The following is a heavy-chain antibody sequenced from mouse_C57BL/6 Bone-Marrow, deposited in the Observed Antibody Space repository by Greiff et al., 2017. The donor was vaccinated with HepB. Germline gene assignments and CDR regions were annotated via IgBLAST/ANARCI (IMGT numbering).Heavy chain of an antibody. V-gene: IGHV1-55*01. CDR3: ARWGYGSSPDY. D-gene: IGHD1-1*01. CDR2: IYPGSGST. J-gene: IGHJ2*01. Sequence: VQLQQPGAELVKPGASVKMSCKASGYTFTSYWIAWVKQRPGQGLEWIGDIYPGSGSTNYNEKFKSKATLTVDTSSSTAYMQLSSLTSEDSAVYYCARWGYGSSPDYWGQGTTLTVSS. CDR1: GYTFTSYW.